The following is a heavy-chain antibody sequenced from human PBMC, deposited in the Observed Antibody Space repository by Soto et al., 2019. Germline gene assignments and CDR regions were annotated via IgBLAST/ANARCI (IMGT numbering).Heavy chain of an antibody. D-gene: IGHD6-13*01. CDR1: GYTFTSYD. CDR3: ARVRIAAPYEAFDI. V-gene: IGHV1-46*03. Sequence: ASVKVSCKASGYTFTSYDINWVRQATGQGLEWMGIINPIGGNTSYAQKFQGRVTMTRDTSTSTVYMELSSLRSEDTAVYYCARVRIAAPYEAFDIWGQGTMVTVSS. J-gene: IGHJ3*02. CDR2: INPIGGNT.